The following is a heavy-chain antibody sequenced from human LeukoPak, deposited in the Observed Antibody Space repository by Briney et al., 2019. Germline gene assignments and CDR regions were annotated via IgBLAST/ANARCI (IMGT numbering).Heavy chain of an antibody. Sequence: GGSLRLSCAASGFTFDDYTMHWVRQAPGKGLEWVSLISWDGGSTYYADSVKGRFTISRDNSKNSLYLQMNSLRTEDTALYYCAKDGERYSSGWYEGWGQGTLVTVSS. D-gene: IGHD6-19*01. J-gene: IGHJ4*02. CDR2: ISWDGGST. CDR1: GFTFDDYT. V-gene: IGHV3-43*01. CDR3: AKDGERYSSGWYEG.